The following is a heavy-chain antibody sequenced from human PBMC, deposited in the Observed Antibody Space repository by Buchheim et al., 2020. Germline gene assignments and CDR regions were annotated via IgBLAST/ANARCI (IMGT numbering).Heavy chain of an antibody. CDR1: GYTFTSYD. CDR3: ARQADLWSGYWFDP. J-gene: IGHJ5*02. CDR2: MIPNRGNT. V-gene: IGHV1-8*01. Sequence: QVQLVQSGAEVKKPGASVKVSCKASGYTFTSYDINWVRQAAGQGLEWMGWMIPNRGNTSYAQKFQGRVTMTRNTSISTAYMELSSLISEDTAVYYCARQADLWSGYWFDPWGQGTL. D-gene: IGHD3-3*01.